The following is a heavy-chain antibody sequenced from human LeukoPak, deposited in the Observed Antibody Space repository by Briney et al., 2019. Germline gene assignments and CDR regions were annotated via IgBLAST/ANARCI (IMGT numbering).Heavy chain of an antibody. J-gene: IGHJ4*02. CDR3: ARAEIDCSGGSCYSYYFDY. CDR1: GFTFSSYS. V-gene: IGHV3-21*01. D-gene: IGHD2-15*01. Sequence: GGSLRLSRAASGFTFSSYSINWVRQTPGKGLEWVSSISGSSTYIYYADSVKGRFTISRDNAKNSLYLQMNSLRAEDTAVYYCARAEIDCSGGSCYSYYFDYWGQGTLVTVSS. CDR2: ISGSSTYI.